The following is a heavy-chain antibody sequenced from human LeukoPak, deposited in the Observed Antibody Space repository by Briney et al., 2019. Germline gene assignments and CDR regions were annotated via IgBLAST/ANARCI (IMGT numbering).Heavy chain of an antibody. Sequence: SGTLSLTCAVSGGSITSASWWSWVRQSPGKGLEWIGEIYHTGNTNYNPSLNSRVSISLDTSKNQFSLRLTSVTAADTAVYFCARDANGSDLHYYHMDVWGKGTTVTVSS. CDR1: GGSITSASW. J-gene: IGHJ6*03. D-gene: IGHD6-25*01. CDR3: ARDANGSDLHYYHMDV. CDR2: IYHTGNT. V-gene: IGHV4-4*02.